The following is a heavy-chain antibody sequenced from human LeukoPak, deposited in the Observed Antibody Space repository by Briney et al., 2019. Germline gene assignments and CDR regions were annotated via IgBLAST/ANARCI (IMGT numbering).Heavy chain of an antibody. CDR1: GYTLTSYD. D-gene: IGHD1-26*01. CDR3: ARRRLSGSYYCYGMDV. V-gene: IGHV1-8*01. J-gene: IGHJ6*02. Sequence: ASVKLSCKASGYTLTSYDINWVRQATGQGLEWMGWMNPNSGNTGYAQKFQGRVTMTRNTSISTAYMELSSLRSEDTAVYYCARRRLSGSYYCYGMDVWGQGTTVTVSS. CDR2: MNPNSGNT.